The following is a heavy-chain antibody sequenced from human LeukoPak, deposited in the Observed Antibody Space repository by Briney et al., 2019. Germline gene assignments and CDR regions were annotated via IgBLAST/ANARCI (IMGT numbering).Heavy chain of an antibody. Sequence: SETVSLTCTVSGGSMSSYYWSWIRQPPGKGLEWIGYVYYSGITNYNPSLKSRVTISVDTSKNQFSLKVTSVTAADTAVYFCARDCSGTSRAFDYWGQGALVTVSS. CDR3: ARDCSGTSRAFDY. V-gene: IGHV4-59*01. D-gene: IGHD2-2*01. J-gene: IGHJ4*02. CDR1: GGSMSSYY. CDR2: VYYSGIT.